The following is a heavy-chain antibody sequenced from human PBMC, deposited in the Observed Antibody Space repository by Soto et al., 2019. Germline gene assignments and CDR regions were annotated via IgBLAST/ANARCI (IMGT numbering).Heavy chain of an antibody. CDR1: GGSISSYY. CDR2: IYYSGST. D-gene: IGHD3-3*01. J-gene: IGHJ4*02. V-gene: IGHV4-59*01. CDR3: AREEWYLYYFDY. Sequence: PSETLSLTCTVSGGSISSYYWSWIRQPPGKGLEWIGYIYYSGSTNYNPSLKSRVTISVDTSKNQFSLKLSSVTAADTAVYYCAREEWYLYYFDYWGQGTLVTVSS.